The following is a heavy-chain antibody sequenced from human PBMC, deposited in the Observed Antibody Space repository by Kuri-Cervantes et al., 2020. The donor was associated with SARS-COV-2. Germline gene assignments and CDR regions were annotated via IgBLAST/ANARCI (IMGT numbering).Heavy chain of an antibody. Sequence: ESLKISCAVYGGSFSGYYWSWIRQPPGKGLEWIGEINHGGTTNYNPSLKSRVTISVDTSKNQFSLNLTSVTAADTAVYYCARLRRHNNGWFATGYYMDVWGKGTTVTVSS. D-gene: IGHD6-19*01. CDR1: GGSFSGYY. V-gene: IGHV4-34*01. CDR2: INHGGTT. J-gene: IGHJ6*03. CDR3: ARLRRHNNGWFATGYYMDV.